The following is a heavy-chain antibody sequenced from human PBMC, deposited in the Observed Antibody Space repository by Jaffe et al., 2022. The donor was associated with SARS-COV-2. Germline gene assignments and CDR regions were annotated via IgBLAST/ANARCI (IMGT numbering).Heavy chain of an antibody. CDR3: ARVSWDIVVVPATWGDYYYYYYMDV. Sequence: EVQLVESGGGLVQPGGSLRLSCAASGFTFSSYWMSWVRQAPGKGLEWVANIKQDGSEKYYVDSVKGRFTISRDNAKNSLYLQMNSLRAEDTAVYYCARVSWDIVVVPATWGDYYYYYYMDVWGKGTTVTVSS. CDR1: GFTFSSYW. CDR2: IKQDGSEK. V-gene: IGHV3-7*01. J-gene: IGHJ6*03. D-gene: IGHD2-2*01.